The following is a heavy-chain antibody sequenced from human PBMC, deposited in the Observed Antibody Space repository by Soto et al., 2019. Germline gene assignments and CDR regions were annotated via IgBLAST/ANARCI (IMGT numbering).Heavy chain of an antibody. V-gene: IGHV3-21*01. J-gene: IGHJ6*02. CDR3: ARDLRFCVINSCFVNGYYYYGMNV. D-gene: IGHD2-2*01. CDR1: GFTFSTYS. Sequence: GGSLRLSCAASGFTFSTYSMNWVRQAPGKGLEWVASISSSGSYIYYIDSVKGRFTISRDNAKNSLYLKMNSLRVEDTAVYYFARDLRFCVINSCFVNGYYYYGMNVWGQGTTVTVSS. CDR2: ISSSGSYI.